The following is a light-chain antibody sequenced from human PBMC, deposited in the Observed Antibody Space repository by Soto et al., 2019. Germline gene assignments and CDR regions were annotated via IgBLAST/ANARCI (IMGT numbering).Light chain of an antibody. V-gene: IGKV3-15*01. CDR2: GAS. Sequence: EIVLTQSPATLSASPGERATLSCRASQGVGSDLAWYQQKPGQAPRLLIYGASTGATGIPARFSGSGFGTEFTLTISSLQSEDFAVYYCQHHNNWPPPITFGQGTRLEIK. J-gene: IGKJ5*01. CDR1: QGVGSD. CDR3: QHHNNWPPPIT.